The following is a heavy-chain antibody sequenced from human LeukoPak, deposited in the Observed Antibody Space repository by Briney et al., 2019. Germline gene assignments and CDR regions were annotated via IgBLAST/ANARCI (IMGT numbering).Heavy chain of an antibody. CDR3: ARASSSWFDP. D-gene: IGHD6-6*01. V-gene: IGHV1-18*01. CDR1: GYIFTSFG. CDR2: ISTYNGST. J-gene: IGHJ5*02. Sequence: ASVKVSCKTSGYIFTSFGITWVRQAPGQGLEWMGWISTYNGSTNYAQNLQGRVTMTRDMSTSTVYMELSSLRSEDTAVYYCARASSSWFDPWGQGTLVTVSS.